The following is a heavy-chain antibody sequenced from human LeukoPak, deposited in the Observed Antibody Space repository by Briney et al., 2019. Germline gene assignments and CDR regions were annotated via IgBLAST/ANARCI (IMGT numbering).Heavy chain of an antibody. Sequence: XYYWSWIRQPPXKXLEWIGYIYYSGSTNYNPSLKSRVTISVDTSKNQFSLKLSSVTAADTAVYYCARLSGGWNYYYGMDVWGQGTTVTVSS. D-gene: IGHD1-1*01. V-gene: IGHV4-59*01. CDR3: ARLSGGWNYYYGMDV. CDR1: XYY. J-gene: IGHJ6*02. CDR2: IYYSGST.